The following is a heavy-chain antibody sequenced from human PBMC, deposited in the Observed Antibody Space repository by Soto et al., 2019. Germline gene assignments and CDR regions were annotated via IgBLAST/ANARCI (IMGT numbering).Heavy chain of an antibody. J-gene: IGHJ4*02. Sequence: TLSLTCTVSVGSSSSGGYYWSWIRQHPGKGLEWIGYIYYSGSTYYNPSLKSRVTISVDTSKNQFSLKLSSVTAADTAVYYCAGQFLGKYDYWGQGTLVTVSS. V-gene: IGHV4-31*03. CDR3: AGQFLGKYDY. CDR1: VGSSSSGGYY. CDR2: IYYSGST. D-gene: IGHD3-16*01.